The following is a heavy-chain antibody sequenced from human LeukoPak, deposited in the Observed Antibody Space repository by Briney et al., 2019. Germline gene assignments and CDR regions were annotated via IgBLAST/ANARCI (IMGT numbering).Heavy chain of an antibody. V-gene: IGHV3-7*01. CDR2: IKQDGSEK. Sequence: GGSLRLSCEASGFTFTTYSMTWVRQAPGKGLEWVANIKQDGSEKYYVDSVKGRFTISRDNAKNSLYLQMNSLRAEDTAVYYCARDASSSWYWYFDYWGQGTLVTVSS. CDR1: GFTFTTYS. J-gene: IGHJ4*02. CDR3: ARDASSSWYWYFDY. D-gene: IGHD6-13*01.